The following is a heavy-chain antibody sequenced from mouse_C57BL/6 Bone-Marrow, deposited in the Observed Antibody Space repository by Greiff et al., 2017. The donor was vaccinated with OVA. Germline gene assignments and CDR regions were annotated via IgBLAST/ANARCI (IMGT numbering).Heavy chain of an antibody. Sequence: QVQLQQSGPELVKPGASVKLSCKASGYTFTSYDINWAKQRPGQGLERIGWIYPRDGSTKYNEKFKGKATLTVDTSSSTAYMELHSLTSEDSAVYFCARGRGDGLFDYWGQGTTLTVSS. J-gene: IGHJ2*01. V-gene: IGHV1-85*01. D-gene: IGHD2-3*01. CDR2: IYPRDGST. CDR1: GYTFTSYD. CDR3: ARGRGDGLFDY.